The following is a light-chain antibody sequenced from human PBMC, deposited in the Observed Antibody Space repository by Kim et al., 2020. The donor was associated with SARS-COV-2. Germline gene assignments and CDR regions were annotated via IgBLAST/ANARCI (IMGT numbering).Light chain of an antibody. J-gene: IGLJ3*02. CDR1: SGINVGTYR. V-gene: IGLV5-45*02. Sequence: TCTLLSGINVGTYRIYWYRQRPGSPPQYLLRYKSDSDKQQGSGVPSRFSGSKDASANAGILLISGLQSEDEADYYCMISHNGAWVFGGGTQLTVL. CDR3: MISHNGAWV. CDR2: YKSDSDK.